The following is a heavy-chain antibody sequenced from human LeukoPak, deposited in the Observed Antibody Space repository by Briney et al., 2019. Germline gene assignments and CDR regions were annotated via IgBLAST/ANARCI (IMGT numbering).Heavy chain of an antibody. CDR1: GFPFSGSA. Sequence: GGSLRLSCAAAGFPFSGSALHWVRQASGKGLEWVGRIRSTANGYATAYAASVKGRFTISRDDSKNTAYLQMDSLKTEDTAVYYCTGNCYGSGSYADFDYWGQGTLVTVSS. CDR3: TGNCYGSGSYADFDY. J-gene: IGHJ4*02. D-gene: IGHD3-10*01. CDR2: IRSTANGYAT. V-gene: IGHV3-73*01.